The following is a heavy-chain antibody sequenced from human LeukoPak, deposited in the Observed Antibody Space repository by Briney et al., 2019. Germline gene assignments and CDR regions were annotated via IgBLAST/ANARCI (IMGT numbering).Heavy chain of an antibody. V-gene: IGHV4-59*01. CDR1: GGSISSYY. CDR3: ARVEYSHDNWFDP. CDR2: IYYSGST. D-gene: IGHD5-18*01. Sequence: PSETLSLTCTVSGGSISSYYWSWIRQPPGKGLEWIGYIYYSGSTNYNPSLKSRVTISVDTSKNQFSLKLSSVTAADTAVYYCARVEYSHDNWFDPWGQGTLVTVSS. J-gene: IGHJ5*02.